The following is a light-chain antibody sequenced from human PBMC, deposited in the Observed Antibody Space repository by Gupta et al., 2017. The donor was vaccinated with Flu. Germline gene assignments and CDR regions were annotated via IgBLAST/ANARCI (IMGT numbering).Light chain of an antibody. CDR1: ASPKQD. Sequence: SYDLTQPPSRAVSPGQPAGNTCPGDASPKQDAYWYRQKPGPAPVLMLDKDIESPSGIAERFSVSSSGTTVTLTISVVQAEDEADYYCQSADSGGTPYVIFGGGTKLTVL. CDR3: QSADSGGTPYVI. CDR2: KDI. V-gene: IGLV3-25*02. J-gene: IGLJ2*01.